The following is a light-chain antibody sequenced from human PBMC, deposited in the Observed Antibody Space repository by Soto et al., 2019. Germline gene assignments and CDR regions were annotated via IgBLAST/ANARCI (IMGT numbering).Light chain of an antibody. CDR3: QQYNSYSRT. J-gene: IGKJ1*01. V-gene: IGKV1-5*01. CDR2: DAS. CDR1: QNVGTW. Sequence: DIQMTQSPSTLSASVGDGVTITCRASQNVGTWLAWYQQKAGKGPELLIYDASSLQSGVPSRFSGGGSGTEFTLTISSLQPDDFATYYCQQYNSYSRTFGQGTKVDIK.